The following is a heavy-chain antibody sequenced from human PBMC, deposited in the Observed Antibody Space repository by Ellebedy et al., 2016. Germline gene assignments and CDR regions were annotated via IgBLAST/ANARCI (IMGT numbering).Heavy chain of an antibody. D-gene: IGHD3-10*01. V-gene: IGHV3-23*01. Sequence: GGSLRLSCAASGFTFSTYAMSWVRQTPGKGLEWVSAISASGVRTHYPDSVRGRFTISRDNSKNTLYLQMNSLKAEDTAVYYCARETWFGELLSVEYWGQGTLVTVSS. CDR1: GFTFSTYA. CDR3: ARETWFGELLSVEY. J-gene: IGHJ4*02. CDR2: ISASGVRT.